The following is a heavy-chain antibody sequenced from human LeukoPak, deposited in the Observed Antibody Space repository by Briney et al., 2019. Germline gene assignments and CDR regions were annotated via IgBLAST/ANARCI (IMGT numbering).Heavy chain of an antibody. Sequence: SETLSLTCTVSGGSISSHYWSWIWQPPGKGLEWIAYIYPSGSGNYNPSLKSRVTTSSDTSKNQFSLRLSSVTAADTAVYYCARQRAGNYFDYWGQGTLVTVSS. CDR3: ARQRAGNYFDY. J-gene: IGHJ4*02. D-gene: IGHD6-19*01. CDR2: IYPSGSG. CDR1: GGSISSHY. V-gene: IGHV4-4*09.